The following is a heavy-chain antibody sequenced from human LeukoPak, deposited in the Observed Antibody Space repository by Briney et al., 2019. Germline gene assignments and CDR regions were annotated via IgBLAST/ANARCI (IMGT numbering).Heavy chain of an antibody. J-gene: IGHJ4*02. V-gene: IGHV3-11*01. CDR2: ISGSGFTT. D-gene: IGHD3-10*01. CDR3: ARDAPSKTMVRRFDY. CDR1: GFTFRGYY. Sequence: GGSLRLSCVASGFTFRGYYMGWIRQAPGKGLEWVSDISGSGFTTHYAGSVKGRFTISRDNAKNSLYLQMSSLRPEDTGMYYCARDAPSKTMVRRFDYWGQGTLATVSS.